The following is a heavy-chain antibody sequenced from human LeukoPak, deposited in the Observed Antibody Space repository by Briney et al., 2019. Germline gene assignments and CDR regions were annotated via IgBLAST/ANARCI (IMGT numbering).Heavy chain of an antibody. D-gene: IGHD5/OR15-5a*01. CDR3: TRSTLFEY. Sequence: HPGGSLRLSCAASGFTVSSNYMNWVRQAPGKGLEWVSVINSGGNTYYADSVKGRFTISRDNSKNTLYLQMNSLRAEGTAVYYCTRSTLFEYWGQGTLVTVSS. V-gene: IGHV3-53*01. CDR2: INSGGNT. J-gene: IGHJ4*02. CDR1: GFTVSSNY.